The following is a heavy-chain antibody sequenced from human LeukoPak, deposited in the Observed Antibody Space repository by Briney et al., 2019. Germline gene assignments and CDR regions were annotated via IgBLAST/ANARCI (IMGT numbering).Heavy chain of an antibody. CDR2: INPNSGGT. V-gene: IGHV1-2*02. CDR1: GYTFTGYY. J-gene: IGHJ4*02. D-gene: IGHD3-22*01. Sequence: ASVKVSCKASGYTFTGYYMHWVRQAPGQGLEWMGWINPNSGGTNYAQKFQGRVTMTRDTSKNQFSLKLSSVTAADTAVYYCARGPEYYDSSGYYYFDYWGQGTLVTVSS. CDR3: ARGPEYYDSSGYYYFDY.